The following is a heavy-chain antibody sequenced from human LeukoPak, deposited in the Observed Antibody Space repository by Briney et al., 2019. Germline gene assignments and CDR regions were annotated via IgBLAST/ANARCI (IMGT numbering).Heavy chain of an antibody. V-gene: IGHV4-59*11. Sequence: SETLSLTCTVSGGSIISHYWSWIRQPPGKGLEWIGYIYYSGSTNYNPSLKSRVTISVDMSKNQFSLNLSTVTAADTAVYYCARATVVTPFDYWGQGTLATVSS. CDR2: IYYSGST. J-gene: IGHJ4*02. D-gene: IGHD4-23*01. CDR1: GGSIISHY. CDR3: ARATVVTPFDY.